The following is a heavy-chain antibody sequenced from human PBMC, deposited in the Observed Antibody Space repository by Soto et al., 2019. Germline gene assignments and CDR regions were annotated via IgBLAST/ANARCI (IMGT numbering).Heavy chain of an antibody. CDR2: IQSGGTT. CDR3: ARDDVLCDGGRCYGIPLDV. V-gene: IGHV3-66*01. J-gene: IGHJ6*04. Sequence: GGSLRLSCAASGFTVSSKYMPWVRQATGQGLEWVSLIQSGGTTYYADSVKGRFTISRDTSENTLHLQMDSLRVEHTAVYYCARDDVLCDGGRCYGIPLDVSGKGTTVTAPQ. D-gene: IGHD2-15*01. CDR1: GFTVSSKY.